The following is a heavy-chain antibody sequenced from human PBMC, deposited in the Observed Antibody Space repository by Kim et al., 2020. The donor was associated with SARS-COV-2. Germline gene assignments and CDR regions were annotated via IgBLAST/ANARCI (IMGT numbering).Heavy chain of an antibody. CDR3: AKDSRGAATGSFIYYGMDV. V-gene: IGHV3-30*18. Sequence: GGSLRLSCAASGFTFSSYGMHWVRQAPGKGLEWVAVISYDGSNKYYADSVKGRFTISRDNSKNTLYLQMNSLRAEDTAVYYCAKDSRGAATGSFIYYGMDVWGQGTTVTVSS. D-gene: IGHD6-25*01. J-gene: IGHJ6*02. CDR2: ISYDGSNK. CDR1: GFTFSSYG.